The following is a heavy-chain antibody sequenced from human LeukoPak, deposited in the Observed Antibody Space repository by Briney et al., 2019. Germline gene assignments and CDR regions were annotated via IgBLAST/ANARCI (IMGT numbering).Heavy chain of an antibody. CDR1: GYTFTNYY. D-gene: IGHD1-26*01. J-gene: IGHJ4*02. CDR2: INPSIGTT. Sequence: ASVKVSCKASGYTFTNYYIHWVRQAPGQGLEWMGIINPSIGTTSYAQKFQGRVTMTRDTSTSTVYMELSSLTSEDTAVYYCAKVVGASNGYFDYWGQGNLVTVSS. V-gene: IGHV1-46*01. CDR3: AKVVGASNGYFDY.